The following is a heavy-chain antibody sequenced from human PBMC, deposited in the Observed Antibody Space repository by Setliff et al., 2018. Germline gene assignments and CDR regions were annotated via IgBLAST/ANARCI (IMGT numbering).Heavy chain of an antibody. D-gene: IGHD5-12*01. CDR2: MSPVYGIA. J-gene: IGHJ4*02. CDR1: GYAFITSG. V-gene: IGHV1-18*01. CDR3: VRGPGPSVVVAIPFDH. Sequence: ASVKVSCKTSGYAFITSGMSWVRQAPGQGLEWMGWMSPVYGIANYARKFQGRVTLTADTSTTTAYLELTSLRYDDTAVYYCVRGPGPSVVVAIPFDHWGQGSLVTVSS.